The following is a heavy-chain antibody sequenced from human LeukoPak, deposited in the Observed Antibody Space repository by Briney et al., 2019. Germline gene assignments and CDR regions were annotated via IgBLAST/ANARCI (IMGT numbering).Heavy chain of an antibody. CDR3: ARDKHYYGSGSPLGY. J-gene: IGHJ4*02. V-gene: IGHV1-2*06. D-gene: IGHD3-10*01. CDR1: GYTFTSYG. Sequence: ASVKVSCKASGYTFTSYGISWVRQAPGQGLEWMGRINPNSGGTNYAQKFQGRVTMTRDTSISTAYMELSRLRSDDTAVYYCARDKHYYGSGSPLGYWGQGTLVTVSS. CDR2: INPNSGGT.